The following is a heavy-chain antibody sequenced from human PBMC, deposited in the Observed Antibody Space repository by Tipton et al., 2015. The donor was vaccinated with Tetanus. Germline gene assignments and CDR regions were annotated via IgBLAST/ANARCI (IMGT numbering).Heavy chain of an antibody. CDR1: GFTFSDYY. Sequence: SLRLSCAASGFTFSDYYMSWIRQAPGKGLEWVSYISSSGSTIYYADSVKGRFTISRDNAKNSLYLQMNSLRAEDTAVYYCARVKYYYDSSGYEDYWGQGTLVTVSS. CDR3: ARVKYYYDSSGYEDY. D-gene: IGHD3-22*01. V-gene: IGHV3-11*01. J-gene: IGHJ4*02. CDR2: ISSSGSTI.